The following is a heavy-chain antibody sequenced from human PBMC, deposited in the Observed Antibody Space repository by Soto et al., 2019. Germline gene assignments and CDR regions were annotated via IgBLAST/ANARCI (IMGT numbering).Heavy chain of an antibody. CDR3: ARRYGWLYFDY. V-gene: IGHV4-39*01. J-gene: IGHJ4*02. CDR2: IFYSGST. CDR1: GDSINSSNYF. Sequence: SETLSLTCTVSGDSINSSNYFWVWIRQPPGKGLEWIGTIFYSGSTYYNPSLKSRVPLSVDTSKNQFSLRLISVPAAATAMSYCARRYGWLYFDYWGQGSLVTVSS. D-gene: IGHD6-19*01.